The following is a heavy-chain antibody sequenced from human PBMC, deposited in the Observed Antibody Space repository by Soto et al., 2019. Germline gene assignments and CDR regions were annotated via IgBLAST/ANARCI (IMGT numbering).Heavy chain of an antibody. D-gene: IGHD1-26*01. Sequence: ASVKVSCKASGYSFTGYYIHWLRQTPGQGLEWMGWLNPNTDGTNLAQNFEGRVSLTRDTSITTAYMELHRLTSDDTAVYYCAVGHRVMVGPNPELEYWGQGSLVTVSS. V-gene: IGHV1-2*02. CDR1: GYSFTGYY. CDR3: AVGHRVMVGPNPELEY. CDR2: LNPNTDGT. J-gene: IGHJ4*02.